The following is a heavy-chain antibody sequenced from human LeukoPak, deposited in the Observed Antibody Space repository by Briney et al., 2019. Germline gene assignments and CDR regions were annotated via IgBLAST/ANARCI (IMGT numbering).Heavy chain of an antibody. Sequence: VESLRISCKGSGYSFTSYWISWVRQMPGRGLEWMGRIDPSDSYTNYSPSFQGHVTISADKSISTVYLQWSSLKASDTAMYYCARHSAGIVVAGKWGQGTLVTVSS. CDR3: ARHSAGIVVAGK. D-gene: IGHD6-19*01. V-gene: IGHV5-10-1*01. CDR1: GYSFTSYW. CDR2: IDPSDSYT. J-gene: IGHJ4*02.